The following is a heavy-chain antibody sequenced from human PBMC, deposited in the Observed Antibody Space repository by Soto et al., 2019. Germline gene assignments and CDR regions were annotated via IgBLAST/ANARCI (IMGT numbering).Heavy chain of an antibody. V-gene: IGHV4-4*07. CDR2: IYTSGST. J-gene: IGHJ4*02. Sequence: KPAETLSLTCVVSGTSVSNYYWSWIRQPAGKGLEHIGRIYTSGSTSYNPSLKSRVTMSMDTSQTQIYLNLTSVTAADTAVYYCARGGIQLSYAFDYWGQGIQVTVSS. CDR3: ARGGIQLSYAFDY. D-gene: IGHD5-18*01. CDR1: GTSVSNYY.